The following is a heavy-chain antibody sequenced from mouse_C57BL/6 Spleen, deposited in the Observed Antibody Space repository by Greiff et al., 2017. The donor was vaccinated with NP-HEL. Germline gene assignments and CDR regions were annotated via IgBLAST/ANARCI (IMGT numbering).Heavy chain of an antibody. CDR2: IYPSDSET. CDR1: GYTFTSYW. V-gene: IGHV1-61*01. J-gene: IGHJ3*01. D-gene: IGHD2-4*01. Sequence: VQLKQPGAELVRPGSSVKLSCKASGYTFTSYWMDWVKQRPGQGLEWIGNIYPSDSETHYNQKFKDKATLTVDKSSSTAYMQLSSLTSEDSAVYYCARGGGLRPFAYWGQGTLVTVSA. CDR3: ARGGGLRPFAY.